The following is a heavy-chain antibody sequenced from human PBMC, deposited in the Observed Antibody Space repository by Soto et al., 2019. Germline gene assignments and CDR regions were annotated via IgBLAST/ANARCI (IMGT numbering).Heavy chain of an antibody. V-gene: IGHV1-3*01. Sequence: GASVKVSCKASGYTFTSYAMHWVRQAPGQRLEWMGWINAGNGNTKYSQKFQGRVTITRDTSASTAYMELSSLRSEDTAVYYCAREVVTMVRGTGDYYYYGMDVWGQGTTVTVSS. CDR3: AREVVTMVRGTGDYYYYGMDV. J-gene: IGHJ6*02. CDR1: GYTFTSYA. CDR2: INAGNGNT. D-gene: IGHD3-10*01.